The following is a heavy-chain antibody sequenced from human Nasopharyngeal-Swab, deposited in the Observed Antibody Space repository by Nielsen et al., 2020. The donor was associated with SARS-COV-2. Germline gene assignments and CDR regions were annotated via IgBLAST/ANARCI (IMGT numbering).Heavy chain of an antibody. CDR3: ARASGSYYRVYYYGMDV. CDR1: GGPFSGYY. D-gene: IGHD1-26*01. V-gene: IGHV3-53*01. J-gene: IGHJ6*02. CDR2: IYSGGST. Sequence: ETLSLTCAVYGGPFSGYYWTWIRQPPGKGLEWVSVIYSGGSTYYADSVKGRFTISRDNSKNTLYLQMNSLRAEDTAVYYCARASGSYYRVYYYGMDVWGQGTTVTVSS.